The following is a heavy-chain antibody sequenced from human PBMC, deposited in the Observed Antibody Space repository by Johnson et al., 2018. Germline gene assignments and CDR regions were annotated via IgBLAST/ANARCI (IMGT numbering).Heavy chain of an antibody. CDR3: ARDRGDHMNKYYYYGMDV. V-gene: IGHV3-21*01. Sequence: VQLVESGGGLVKXGGSLRLSCAASEFTFNSYSMNWVRQAPGKGLEWVSCISGTSNYVYYADAVQGRFTISRDNAKNSLYLQMNSLRVEDTAVYYCARDRGDHMNKYYYYGMDVWGQGTTVTVSS. CDR1: EFTFNSYS. D-gene: IGHD4-17*01. CDR2: ISGTSNYV. J-gene: IGHJ6*02.